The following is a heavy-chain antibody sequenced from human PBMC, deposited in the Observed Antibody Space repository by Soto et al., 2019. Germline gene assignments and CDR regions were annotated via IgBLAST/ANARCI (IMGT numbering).Heavy chain of an antibody. CDR2: MWYDGSNK. CDR1: GFTLRLHA. D-gene: IGHD6-13*01. J-gene: IGHJ6*02. V-gene: IGHV3-33*08. CDR3: ARDGQQLTPYALDV. Sequence: QVQLVDSGGGVMQPGRSLRLSCAASGFTLRLHAMHWVRQAPGKGLEWVAQMWYDGSNKYYTDSVKGRSTVSRNDFRNTVFLQMDSLRAEETAVYYCARDGQQLTPYALDVWGQGTTVIVSS.